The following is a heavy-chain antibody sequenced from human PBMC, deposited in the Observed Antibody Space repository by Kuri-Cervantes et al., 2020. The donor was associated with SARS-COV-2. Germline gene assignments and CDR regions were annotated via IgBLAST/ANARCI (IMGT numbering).Heavy chain of an antibody. V-gene: IGHV4-34*01. CDR2: INHSGST. CDR3: ARVVGCSSTSCYTLYSDY. Sequence: SETLSLTCAVYGGSFSGYYWSWIRQPPGKGLERIGEINHSGSTNYNPSLKSRVTISVDTSKNQFSLKLSSVTAADTAVYYCARVVGCSSTSCYTLYSDYWGQGTLVPSPQ. D-gene: IGHD2-2*02. J-gene: IGHJ4*02. CDR1: GGSFSGYY.